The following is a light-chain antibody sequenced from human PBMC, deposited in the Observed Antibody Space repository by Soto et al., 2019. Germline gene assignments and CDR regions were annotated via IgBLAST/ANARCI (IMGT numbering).Light chain of an antibody. Sequence: DIQMTQCPSTLSGSVGYRVTITCLASQTISSWLAWYQQKPGKAPKLLIYKASTLKSGVPSRFSGSGSGTELTLTISSLQPDDFANYYCQHYNSYSEAFGQGTKV. CDR2: KAS. CDR1: QTISSW. CDR3: QHYNSYSEA. V-gene: IGKV1-5*03. J-gene: IGKJ1*01.